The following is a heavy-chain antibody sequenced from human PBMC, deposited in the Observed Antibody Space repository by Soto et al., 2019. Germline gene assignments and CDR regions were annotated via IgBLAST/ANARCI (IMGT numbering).Heavy chain of an antibody. V-gene: IGHV2-5*02. Sequence: QITLKESGPTLVKPTQTLTLTCTFSGFSLSTSGVGVGWIRQPPGKALEWLALIYWDDDKRYSPSLKSRLTITKDTSKNQVVLTMTNMDPVDTATYYCAHTTAVLWFGAYFENWAREPWSPSPQ. CDR1: GFSLSTSGVG. D-gene: IGHD3-10*01. J-gene: IGHJ4*02. CDR2: IYWDDDK. CDR3: AHTTAVLWFGAYFEN.